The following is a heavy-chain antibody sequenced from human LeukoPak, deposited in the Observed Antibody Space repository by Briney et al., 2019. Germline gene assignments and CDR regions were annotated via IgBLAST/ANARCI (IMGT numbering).Heavy chain of an antibody. J-gene: IGHJ4*02. CDR3: ARIPLGYSGAYYFDY. V-gene: IGHV4-4*09. CDR1: RGSISGSIRSYY. Sequence: SETLSLSCTVSRGSISGSIRSYYWSWLRQPPGKGLEWIGYISSSGSVNDNPSLRSRVTISVDTSKNQFFLNLSSVSAADTAVYYCARIPLGYSGAYYFDYWGQGTLVTVSP. CDR2: ISSSGSV. D-gene: IGHD5-12*01.